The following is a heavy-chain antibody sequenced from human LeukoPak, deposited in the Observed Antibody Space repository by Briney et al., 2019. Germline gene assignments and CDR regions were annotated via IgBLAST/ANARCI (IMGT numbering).Heavy chain of an antibody. V-gene: IGHV4-39*01. J-gene: IGHJ5*02. Sequence: PPETLSLTCTVSGGSISSSSYYWGWIRQPPGKGLEWIGSIYYSGSTYYNPSLKSRVTISVDTSKNQFSLKLSSVAAADTAVYYCAVEGIAASWFDPWGQGTLVTVSS. D-gene: IGHD6-13*01. CDR1: GGSISSSSYY. CDR3: AVEGIAASWFDP. CDR2: IYYSGST.